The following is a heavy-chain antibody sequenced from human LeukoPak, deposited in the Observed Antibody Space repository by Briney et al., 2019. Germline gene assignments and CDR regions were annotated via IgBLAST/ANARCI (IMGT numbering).Heavy chain of an antibody. CDR1: EFTVSNTY. CDR2: IYSGGST. J-gene: IGHJ4*02. Sequence: GGSLGLSCAASEFTVSNTYMTWVRQAPGKGLEWVSLIYSGGSTHYADSVKGRFTISRDDSKNTVYLQMSSLRAEDTAVYYCASVKDSDYKYFHYWGQGTLVTVSS. CDR3: ASVKDSDYKYFHY. V-gene: IGHV3-53*01. D-gene: IGHD5-12*01.